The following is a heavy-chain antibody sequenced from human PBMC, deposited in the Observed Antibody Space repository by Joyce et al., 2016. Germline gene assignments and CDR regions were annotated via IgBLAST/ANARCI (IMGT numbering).Heavy chain of an antibody. CDR3: AKATSGHDFGSGYSNYYYYGIDV. CDR1: GYIFSSYG. CDR2: ISADGSET. V-gene: IGHV3-30*18. Sequence: VKLMESGGGVVHPGRSLRLSCAASGYIFSSYGVHWVRQDPGTGMDWVAVISADGSETYYADSVKGRFTISRDNSNNTLYLQMNSLRAEDTAVDFFAKATSGHDFGSGYSNYYYYGIDVWGQGSTVTVS. J-gene: IGHJ6*02. D-gene: IGHD3-3*01.